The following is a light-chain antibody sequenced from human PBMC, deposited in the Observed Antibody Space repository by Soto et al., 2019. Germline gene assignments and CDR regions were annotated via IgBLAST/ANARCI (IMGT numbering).Light chain of an antibody. CDR2: GAS. J-gene: IGKJ1*01. Sequence: EIVLTQSPGTLSLSPGERATLSCRASQSVSSSYLAWYQQKPGQAPRLLIYGASSRATDIPARFSGSGSGTDFTLTISSLQSEDFAVYYCQQYNNWPPRTFGQGTKV. CDR3: QQYNNWPPRT. CDR1: QSVSSSY. V-gene: IGKV3-20*01.